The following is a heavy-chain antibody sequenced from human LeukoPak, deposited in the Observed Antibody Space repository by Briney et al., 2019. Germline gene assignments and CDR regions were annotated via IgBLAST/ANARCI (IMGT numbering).Heavy chain of an antibody. CDR1: GDTFTSYY. V-gene: IGHV1-46*01. CDR3: ATLGGSSGWYDY. J-gene: IGHJ4*02. CDR2: INPSGTST. D-gene: IGHD6-19*01. Sequence: GASVKVSCKASGDTFTSYYMHWVRQAPGQGLECMGIINPSGTSTSYAQKFQGRVTMTRDMSTSTAYMELSSLRSEGTAVYYCATLGGSSGWYDYWGQGTLVTVSS.